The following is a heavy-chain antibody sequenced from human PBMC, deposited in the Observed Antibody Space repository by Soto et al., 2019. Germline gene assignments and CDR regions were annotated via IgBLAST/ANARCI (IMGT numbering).Heavy chain of an antibody. Sequence: QVQLVQSGAEVKKPGSSVKVSCKTSGGTFSTYAISWVRQAPGLGLEWMGMIIPIYGTTNYAQKFQGRVTITADESTNTAYMELTSLRSEDTAVYYCARDQGPDCSGGSCYYYYGMDVWGQGTTVTVSS. CDR2: IIPIYGTT. CDR3: ARDQGPDCSGGSCYYYYGMDV. V-gene: IGHV1-69*18. D-gene: IGHD2-15*01. CDR1: GGTFSTYA. J-gene: IGHJ6*02.